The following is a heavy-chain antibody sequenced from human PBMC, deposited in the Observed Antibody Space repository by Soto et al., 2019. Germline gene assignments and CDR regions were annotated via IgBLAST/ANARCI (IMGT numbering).Heavy chain of an antibody. CDR2: IIPIFGTA. V-gene: IGHV1-69*13. J-gene: IGHJ6*02. CDR1: GGTFSSYA. Sequence: SVKVSCKASGGTFSSYAISWVRQAPGQGLEWMGGIIPIFGTANYAQKFQGRVTITADESTSTAYMELSSLRSEDTAVYYCARAIFGVVTPTLYYYYGMDVWGQGTTVTVSS. CDR3: ARAIFGVVTPTLYYYYGMDV. D-gene: IGHD3-3*01.